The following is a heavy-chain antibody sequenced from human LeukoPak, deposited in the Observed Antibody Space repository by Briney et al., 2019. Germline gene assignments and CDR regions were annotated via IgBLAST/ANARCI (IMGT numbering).Heavy chain of an antibody. J-gene: IGHJ4*02. D-gene: IGHD5-18*01. V-gene: IGHV5-51*01. CDR1: GSIFTNYW. CDR2: IYPGDSDT. CDR3: ARRHKRGAYSYGVDY. Sequence: GESLKISCKCAGSIFTNYWIAWGRQLPGKGLEGMGIIYPGDSDTRYSPSFQGQVTISADKSISTAYLQWNSLKASDTAMYYCARRHKRGAYSYGVDYWGQGTLVTVSS.